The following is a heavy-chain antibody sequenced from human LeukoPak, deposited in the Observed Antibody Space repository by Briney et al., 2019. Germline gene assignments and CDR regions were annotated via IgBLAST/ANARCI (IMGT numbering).Heavy chain of an antibody. D-gene: IGHD3-22*01. CDR3: AKRHSSGYYSLDAFDV. CDR2: ISGSGVVT. Sequence: GGSLRLSCAASGFAFRSYVMSWVRQAPGKGLEWVSPISGSGVVTYYADSVKGRFTISRDNSKNTLYLQMNSLRVEDTAVYYCAKRHSSGYYSLDAFDVWGQGTMVIVSS. V-gene: IGHV3-23*01. CDR1: GFAFRSYV. J-gene: IGHJ3*01.